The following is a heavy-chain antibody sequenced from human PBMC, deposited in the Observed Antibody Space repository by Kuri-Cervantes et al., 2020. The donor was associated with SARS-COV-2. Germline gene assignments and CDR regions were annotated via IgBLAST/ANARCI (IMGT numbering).Heavy chain of an antibody. Sequence: SVKVSCKASGVSFDYRFLHWVRQAPGQALEWMGWITPFNGNTNYAQGFQDRVTITRDRSMSTAYMELSSLRFEDTAMYYCARSGPGAISREDGAFDIWGQGTMVTVSS. CDR2: ITPFNGNT. J-gene: IGHJ3*02. CDR3: ARSGPGAISREDGAFDI. V-gene: IGHV1-45*02. CDR1: GVSFDYRF. D-gene: IGHD5-24*01.